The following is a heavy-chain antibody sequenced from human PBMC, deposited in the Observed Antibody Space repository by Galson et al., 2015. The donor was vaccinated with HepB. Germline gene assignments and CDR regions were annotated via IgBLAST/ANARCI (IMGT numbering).Heavy chain of an antibody. Sequence: SLRLSCAASGFTFSDYYMSWIRQAPGKGLEWLSYISHSTLYTNYADSVKGRITISRDNARNSLYLQLHSLRAEDTAVYYCARVADVDYGDHSHFDYWGQGTLVTVSP. CDR1: GFTFSDYY. V-gene: IGHV3-11*06. J-gene: IGHJ4*02. CDR3: ARVADVDYGDHSHFDY. D-gene: IGHD4-17*01. CDR2: ISHSTLYT.